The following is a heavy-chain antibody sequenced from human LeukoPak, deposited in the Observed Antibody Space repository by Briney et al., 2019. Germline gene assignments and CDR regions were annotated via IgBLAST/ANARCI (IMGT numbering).Heavy chain of an antibody. CDR2: ISGTSSYI. J-gene: IGHJ4*02. Sequence: GSLRLSCAASGFTFSSYSMNWVRQAPGKGLEWVSSISGTSSYIYYADSVKGRFTISRDNSKNTLYLQMNSLRAEDTAVYYCAKGNWNGDYFDYWGQGTLITVSS. CDR3: AKGNWNGDYFDY. V-gene: IGHV3-21*04. CDR1: GFTFSSYS. D-gene: IGHD1-1*01.